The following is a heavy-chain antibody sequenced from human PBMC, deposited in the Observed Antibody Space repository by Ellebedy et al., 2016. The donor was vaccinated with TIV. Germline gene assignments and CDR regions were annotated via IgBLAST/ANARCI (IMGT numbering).Heavy chain of an antibody. V-gene: IGHV4-61*02. Sequence: LRLXCTVSGGSISSGGYYWSWIRQPAGKGLEWIGRIYTSGSTNYNPSLKSRVTMSVDTSKNQFSLKLSSVTAADTAVYYCARSGTEAFDIWGQGTMVTVSS. J-gene: IGHJ3*02. CDR2: IYTSGST. CDR3: ARSGTEAFDI. D-gene: IGHD3-10*01. CDR1: GGSISSGGYY.